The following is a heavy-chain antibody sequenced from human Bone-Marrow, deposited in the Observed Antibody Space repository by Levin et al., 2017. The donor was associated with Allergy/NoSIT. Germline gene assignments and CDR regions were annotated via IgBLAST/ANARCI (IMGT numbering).Heavy chain of an antibody. V-gene: IGHV5-51*01. J-gene: IGHJ6*01. CDR2: IYPGDSET. CDR3: ARPCPLYEIFTVCGRKGFRKQYGLDI. CDR1: GYNFSTYW. D-gene: IGHD3-9*01. Sequence: VASVKVSCQASGYNFSTYWIAWVRQMPGKGLEWMGVIYPGDSETRYSPSFQGQVTMSVDKSISTASLQWNSLKASDTAIYYCARPCPLYEIFTVCGRKGFRKQYGLDIWGRGTAVTVSS.